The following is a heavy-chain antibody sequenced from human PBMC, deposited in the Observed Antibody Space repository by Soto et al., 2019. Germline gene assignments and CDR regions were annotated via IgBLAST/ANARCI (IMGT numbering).Heavy chain of an antibody. CDR1: GGSFSGYY. V-gene: IGHV4-34*01. Sequence: PSETLSLTCAVYGGSFSGYYWSWIRQPPGKGLEWIGEINHSGSSNYNPSLKSRVTISVDTSKNQFSLKLSSVTAADTAVYYCATVPVVAPTGEDWFDPWGQGTLVTVSS. D-gene: IGHD2-15*01. CDR2: INHSGSS. CDR3: ATVPVVAPTGEDWFDP. J-gene: IGHJ5*02.